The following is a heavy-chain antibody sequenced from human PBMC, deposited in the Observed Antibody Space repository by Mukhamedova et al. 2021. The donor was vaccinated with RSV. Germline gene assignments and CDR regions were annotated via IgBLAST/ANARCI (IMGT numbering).Heavy chain of an antibody. Sequence: SWIRQPPGKGLEWIGEIYHSGSTNYNPSLKSRVTISVDTSKNQFSLKLSSVTAADTAVYYCARGRSSSWYAYWGQGTLVTVSS. D-gene: IGHD6-13*01. CDR2: IYHSGST. J-gene: IGHJ4*02. V-gene: IGHV4-34*01. CDR3: ARGRSSSWYAY.